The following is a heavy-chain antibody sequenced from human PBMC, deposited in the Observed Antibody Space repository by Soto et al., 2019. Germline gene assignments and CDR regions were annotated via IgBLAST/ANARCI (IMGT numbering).Heavy chain of an antibody. D-gene: IGHD3-10*01. V-gene: IGHV3-23*01. J-gene: IGHJ4*02. CDR3: AKWSGFGDL. CDR1: GFDFSSYS. CDR2: ITRSADLS. Sequence: GGSLRLSCEASGFDFSSYSITWVRQAPGKGLEYVSGITRSADLSFYADSVRGRFTASRDNFKNTAYLEMNNLRVEDTAVYYCAKWSGFGDLWGQGTLVTVSS.